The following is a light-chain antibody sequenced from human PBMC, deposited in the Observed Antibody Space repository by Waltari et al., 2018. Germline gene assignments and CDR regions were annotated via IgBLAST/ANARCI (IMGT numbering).Light chain of an antibody. CDR1: QSVSSY. Sequence: PGERATLSCRASQSVSSYLAWYQQKPGQAPRLLIYDASNRATGIPARFSGSGSGTDFTLTISSLEPEDFAVYYCQQRSNWPPITFGQGTRLEIK. J-gene: IGKJ5*01. V-gene: IGKV3-11*01. CDR2: DAS. CDR3: QQRSNWPPIT.